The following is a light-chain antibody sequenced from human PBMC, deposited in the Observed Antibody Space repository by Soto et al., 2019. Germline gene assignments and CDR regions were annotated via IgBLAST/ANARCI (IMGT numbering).Light chain of an antibody. Sequence: EIVMTQSPATLSVSPGERATLSCRASQTVSSKLAWYQQKGGQAPRLLIYGASTRATGVPARFSGSASGTEFTLTITTLEPEDFAVYYCQQYGSSPRTFGLGTKVDIK. CDR2: GAS. CDR3: QQYGSSPRT. CDR1: QTVSSK. J-gene: IGKJ1*01. V-gene: IGKV3-15*01.